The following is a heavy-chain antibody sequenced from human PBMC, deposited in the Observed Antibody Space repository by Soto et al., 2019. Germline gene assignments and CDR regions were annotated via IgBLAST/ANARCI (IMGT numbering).Heavy chain of an antibody. V-gene: IGHV3-30-3*01. CDR1: GFTFSSYA. D-gene: IGHD3-3*01. CDR2: ISYDGSNK. J-gene: IGHJ6*02. Sequence: PGGSLRLSCAASGFTFSSYAMHWVRQAPGKGLEWVAVISYDGSNKYYADSVKGRFTISRDNSKNTLYLQMNSLRAEDTAVYYCAREHYDFWSGYRYGMDVWGQGTTVTVSS. CDR3: AREHYDFWSGYRYGMDV.